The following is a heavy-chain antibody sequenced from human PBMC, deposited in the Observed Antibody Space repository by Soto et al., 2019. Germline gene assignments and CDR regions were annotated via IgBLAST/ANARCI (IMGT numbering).Heavy chain of an antibody. CDR2: IIPMFDTT. Sequence: ASVKVSCKASGGTFSSYAISWIRQAPGQGLAWMGGIIPMFDTTHYAQKFQGRVTITADKSTRTAFMEVISLRSDDTAVYYCARWAHDSYGSNPWPNWFDPWGQGTQVIVSS. V-gene: IGHV1-69*06. D-gene: IGHD5-18*01. CDR3: ARWAHDSYGSNPWPNWFDP. CDR1: GGTFSSYA. J-gene: IGHJ5*02.